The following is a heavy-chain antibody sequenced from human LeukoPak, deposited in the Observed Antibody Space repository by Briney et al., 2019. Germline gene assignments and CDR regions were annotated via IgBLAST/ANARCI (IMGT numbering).Heavy chain of an antibody. V-gene: IGHV4-38-2*02. CDR2: IYHSGST. D-gene: IGHD3-10*01. Sequence: SETLSLTCTVSGYSISSGYYWGWIRQPPGKGLEWIGSIYHSGSTYYNPSLKSRVTISVDTSKNHFSLKLSSVTAADTAVYYCARVMITMVRGVTNRWFDPWGQGTLVTVSS. J-gene: IGHJ5*02. CDR1: GYSISSGYY. CDR3: ARVMITMVRGVTNRWFDP.